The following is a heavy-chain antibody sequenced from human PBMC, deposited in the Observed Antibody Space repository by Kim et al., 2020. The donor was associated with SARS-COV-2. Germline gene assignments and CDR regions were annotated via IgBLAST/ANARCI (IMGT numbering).Heavy chain of an antibody. CDR2: VSYDGSEK. CDR1: GFTFNNYG. V-gene: IGHV3-33*08. Sequence: GGSLRLSCAASGFTFNNYGMHWVRQTPGKGLEWVAVVSYDGSEKYYADSVKGRFTTSRDNSKNTLYLQMNSLRAEHTAVYYCARENWGTYDYWGQGTLVTVSS. D-gene: IGHD7-27*01. CDR3: ARENWGTYDY. J-gene: IGHJ4*02.